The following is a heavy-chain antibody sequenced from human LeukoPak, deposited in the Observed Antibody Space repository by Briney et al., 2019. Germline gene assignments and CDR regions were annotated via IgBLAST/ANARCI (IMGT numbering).Heavy chain of an antibody. CDR3: AKTRGFYGELKSYYFDY. D-gene: IGHD1-26*01. J-gene: IGHJ4*02. CDR1: GFTFSNYA. Sequence: GGSLRLSCAASGFTFSNYAMSWVRQAPGKGLQWVSAFSGSGGSTYYADSVKGRFTISRDNSKNTLYLQMNSLRAEDTAVYYCAKTRGFYGELKSYYFDYWGQGTLVTVSS. V-gene: IGHV3-23*01. CDR2: FSGSGGST.